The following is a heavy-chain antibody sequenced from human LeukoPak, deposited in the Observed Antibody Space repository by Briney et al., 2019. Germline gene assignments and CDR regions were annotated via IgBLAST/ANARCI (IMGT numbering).Heavy chain of an antibody. CDR1: GYGFTSYW. CDR3: ARHAVDGSGLR. J-gene: IGHJ4*02. V-gene: IGHV5-51*01. Sequence: GVSLKISSKGSGYGFTSYWIGWVRQMPGKGLGWMGIIYPGDSDTRYSPSFQGQVTISADKSISTAYLQWSSLKASDTAMYYCARHAVDGSGLRWGQGSLVTVSS. D-gene: IGHD5-12*01. CDR2: IYPGDSDT.